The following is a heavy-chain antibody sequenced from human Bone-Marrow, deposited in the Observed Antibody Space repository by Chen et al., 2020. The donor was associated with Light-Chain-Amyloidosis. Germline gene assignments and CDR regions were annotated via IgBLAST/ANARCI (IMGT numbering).Heavy chain of an antibody. Sequence: QVQLQESGPGLVKPSETLSLTCNVSGGSVSSGTYHWSWIRQPPGKGLEWIGYIYYTGITNYNPSLKSRVTISVDASKSQFSLKLSSVTAADTAVYYCARDLTVRGVIGVHKPYYYYGMDVWGQGTTVTVSS. V-gene: IGHV4-61*01. CDR3: ARDLTVRGVIGVHKPYYYYGMDV. J-gene: IGHJ6*02. CDR2: IYYTGIT. CDR1: GGSVSSGTYH. D-gene: IGHD3-10*01.